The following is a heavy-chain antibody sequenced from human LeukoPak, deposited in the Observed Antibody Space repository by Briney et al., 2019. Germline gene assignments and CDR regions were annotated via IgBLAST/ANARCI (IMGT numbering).Heavy chain of an antibody. J-gene: IGHJ3*02. CDR1: GYTFTGYY. CDR3: ARESLGEDGDAFDI. V-gene: IGHV1-2*02. CDR2: INPNSGGT. Sequence: ASVKVSCKASGYTFTGYYMHWVRQAPGQGLEWMGWINPNSGGTNYAQKFQGRVTMTRDTSISTAYMELSRLRSDDTAVYYCARESLGEDGDAFDIWGQGTMVTVSS.